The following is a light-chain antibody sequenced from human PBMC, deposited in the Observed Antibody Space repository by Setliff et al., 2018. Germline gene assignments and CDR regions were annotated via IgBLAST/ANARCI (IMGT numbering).Light chain of an antibody. CDR3: CSYAGSPNSYV. Sequence: SVLTQPPSVSGAPGQRITISCTGSSSNIGAGYDVHWYQQLPGTAPKLLIYGKSNRPSGVPDRFAGSKSGPSASLAITGLQAEDEADYYCCSYAGSPNSYVFGTGTKVTVL. J-gene: IGLJ1*01. CDR1: SSNIGAGYD. CDR2: GKS. V-gene: IGLV1-40*01.